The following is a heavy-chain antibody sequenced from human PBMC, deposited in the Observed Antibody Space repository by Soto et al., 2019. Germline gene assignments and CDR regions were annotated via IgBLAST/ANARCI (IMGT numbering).Heavy chain of an antibody. CDR3: ARIPYSDTDPCP. J-gene: IGHJ5*02. CDR2: INIDGTTT. CDR1: GLAFSTKW. Sequence: EVQLVESGGGLVQPGGSLRLSCAASGLAFSTKWMHWVRQGPGKGLVWVSRINIDGTTTNYADSVKGRFTISRDNAKNMLYLQMDSLRAEDTAVYYCARIPYSDTDPCPWGQGTLVTVSS. D-gene: IGHD1-26*01. V-gene: IGHV3-74*01.